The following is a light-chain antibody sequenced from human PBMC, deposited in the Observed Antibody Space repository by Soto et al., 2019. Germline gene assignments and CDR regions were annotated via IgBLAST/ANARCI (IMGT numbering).Light chain of an antibody. J-gene: IGKJ2*01. V-gene: IGKV3-11*01. Sequence: EIVLTQSPATLSLSPGERATLSCGASQSVSSFLARYQQKPGQAPRLLIYEASNRATGIPARFSGSEFGTDFTLTISSIEPEDFAFYYCQQRINWPYTFGQGTKLEIK. CDR2: EAS. CDR3: QQRINWPYT. CDR1: QSVSSF.